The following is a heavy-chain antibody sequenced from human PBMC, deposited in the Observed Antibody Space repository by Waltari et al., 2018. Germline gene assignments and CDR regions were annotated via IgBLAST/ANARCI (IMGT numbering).Heavy chain of an antibody. CDR3: ARQIQNGMDV. CDR2: ICPIVGTA. V-gene: IGHV1-69*08. J-gene: IGHJ6*02. Sequence: QVQLVQSGAEVKKPGSSVKVSCKASGGTFSSYAISWVRQAPGQGLKGRGRICPIVGTANYAQKFQGRVTITADKSTSTAYMELSSLRSEDTAVYYCARQIQNGMDVWGQGTTVTVSS. CDR1: GGTFSSYA.